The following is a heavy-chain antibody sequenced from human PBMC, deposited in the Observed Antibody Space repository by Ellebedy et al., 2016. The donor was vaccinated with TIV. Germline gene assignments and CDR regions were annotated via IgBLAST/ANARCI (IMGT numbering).Heavy chain of an antibody. CDR3: TRSGARAMTPDY. CDR2: IRYDGSNK. CDR1: GFTFSSYG. V-gene: IGHV3-30*02. Sequence: PGGSLRLSCAASGFTFSSYGMHWVRQAPGKGLEWVAFIRYDGSNKYYADSVKGRFTISRDNSKNTLYLQMNRLTAEDTAVYCCTRSGARAMTPDYWGQGTLVTVSS. D-gene: IGHD2-15*01. J-gene: IGHJ4*02.